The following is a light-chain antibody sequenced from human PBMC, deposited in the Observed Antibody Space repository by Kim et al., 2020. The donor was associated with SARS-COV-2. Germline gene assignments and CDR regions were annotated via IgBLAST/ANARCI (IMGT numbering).Light chain of an antibody. CDR2: EVS. V-gene: IGLV2-23*02. CDR1: NSDVGNYDL. J-gene: IGLJ1*01. Sequence: QSALTQPASVSGSPGQSITISCTGTNSDVGNYDLVSWYQHHPGKAPKLMIYEVSKRPSGVSNRFSGSKSGNTASLTISGLQAEDEAAYYCCSYAATLTFDVFGTGTKVTVL. CDR3: CSYAATLTFDV.